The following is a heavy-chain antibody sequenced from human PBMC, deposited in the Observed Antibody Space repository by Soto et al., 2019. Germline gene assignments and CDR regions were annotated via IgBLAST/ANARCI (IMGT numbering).Heavy chain of an antibody. CDR3: ARSELGARRHCDGTSCSNTVTKNGMDV. J-gene: IGHJ6*02. V-gene: IGHV4-34*01. D-gene: IGHD2-2*01. Sequence: SETLSLTCSVKGGSLSGANWNWIRQSPGKGLEWIGEINHGGSTKYNPSLKNRVTISLETSKNQFSLKVTSVSAADTAVYYCARSELGARRHCDGTSCSNTVTKNGMDVWGQGTTVTVS. CDR2: INHGGST. CDR1: GGSLSGAN.